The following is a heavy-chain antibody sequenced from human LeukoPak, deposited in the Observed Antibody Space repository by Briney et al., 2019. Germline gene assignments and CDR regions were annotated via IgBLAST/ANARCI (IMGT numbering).Heavy chain of an antibody. CDR1: GGSISSGSCY. V-gene: IGHV4-61*02. D-gene: IGHD3-16*02. J-gene: IGHJ4*02. CDR3: AREIMITFGGVIGQDY. Sequence: SETLSLTCTVSGGSISSGSCYWSWIRQPAGKGLEWIGRIYTSGSTNYNPSLKSRVTISVDTSKNQFSLKLSSVTAADTAVYYCAREIMITFGGVIGQDYWGQGTLVTVSS. CDR2: IYTSGST.